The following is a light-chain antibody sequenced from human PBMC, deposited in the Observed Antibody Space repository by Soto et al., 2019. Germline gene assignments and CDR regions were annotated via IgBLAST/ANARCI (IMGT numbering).Light chain of an antibody. CDR3: KERSKWPMVT. V-gene: IGKV3-11*01. CDR1: QTVSKY. CDR2: DTS. J-gene: IGKJ4*01. Sequence: EIVLTQSAVTLSLSPGDRGNLXCRASQTVSKYLAWYQQNTGKPPRLLVYDTSNRASGIQARLSGSGSGKDFTLNISSLEPEDFAVYYCKERSKWPMVTFGGGTKVDIK.